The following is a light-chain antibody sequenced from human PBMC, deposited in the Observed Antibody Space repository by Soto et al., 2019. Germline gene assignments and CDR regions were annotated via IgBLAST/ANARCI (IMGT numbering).Light chain of an antibody. CDR1: QSVLYSSNNKNY. Sequence: DIVMTQSPDSLAVSLGERATINCKSSQSVLYSSNNKNYLAWYQQKPGQPPKLLIYWASTRESGVPDRFSGSGSGTDFNLTISSLQAEDVAFYYCQQYYSTPLTFGGGTNLDI. J-gene: IGKJ4*01. CDR3: QQYYSTPLT. CDR2: WAS. V-gene: IGKV4-1*01.